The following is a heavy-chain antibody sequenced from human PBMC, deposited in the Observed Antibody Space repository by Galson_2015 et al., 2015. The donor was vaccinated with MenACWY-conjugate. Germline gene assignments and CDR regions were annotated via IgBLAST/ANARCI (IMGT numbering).Heavy chain of an antibody. J-gene: IGHJ5*02. CDR1: GFTFSSFW. V-gene: IGHV3-74*01. CDR2: INGDGSVT. Sequence: LRLSCAASGFTFSSFWMHWVRQAPGKGLVWVSRINGDGSVTSYADSVKGRFTISRDNAKNTLYLQMNSLRAEDTAVYYCTRVAYCGGDCLTWGQGTLVTVSS. D-gene: IGHD2-21*02. CDR3: TRVAYCGGDCLT.